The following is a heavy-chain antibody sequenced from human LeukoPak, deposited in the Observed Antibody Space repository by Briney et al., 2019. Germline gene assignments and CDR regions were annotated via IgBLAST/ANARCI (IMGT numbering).Heavy chain of an antibody. V-gene: IGHV3-48*04. D-gene: IGHD5-18*01. CDR1: GFIFRSET. CDR3: AREGYSYGQCFDY. CDR2: ITGSGTTI. Sequence: GGSLRLSCAASGFIFRSETMVWVRQAPGKGLEWVSYITGSGTTIYYADSVKGRFTISRDNTKNSLYLQMHSLRAEDTAVYYCAREGYSYGQCFDYWGQGTLVTVSS. J-gene: IGHJ4*02.